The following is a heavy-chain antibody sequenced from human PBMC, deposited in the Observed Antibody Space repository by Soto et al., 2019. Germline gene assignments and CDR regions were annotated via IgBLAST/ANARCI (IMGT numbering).Heavy chain of an antibody. Sequence: QVQLVQSGAEVKKPGSSVKVSCKASGGTFSSYAISWVRQAPGQGLEWMGGIIPIVGTANYAQKFQGRVTMXAXEXXSTAYMELSSLRSEATAVYYCATSVAKYYYYGMDVWGQGSTVTVSS. CDR3: ATSVAKYYYYGMDV. V-gene: IGHV1-69*12. CDR2: IIPIVGTA. J-gene: IGHJ6*02. D-gene: IGHD5-12*01. CDR1: GGTFSSYA.